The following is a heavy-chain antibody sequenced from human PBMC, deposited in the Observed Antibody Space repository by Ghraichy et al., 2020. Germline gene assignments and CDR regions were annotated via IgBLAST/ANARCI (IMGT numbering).Heavy chain of an antibody. CDR1: GFTFSSYW. D-gene: IGHD6-19*01. CDR3: ASGRRIGIAVPHAFDI. J-gene: IGHJ3*02. Sequence: GGSLRLSCAASGFTFSSYWMHWVRQAPGKGLVWVSRINSDGSSTSYADSVKGRFTISRDNAKNTLYLQMNSLRAEDTAVYYCASGRRIGIAVPHAFDIWGQGTMVTVSS. V-gene: IGHV3-74*01. CDR2: INSDGSST.